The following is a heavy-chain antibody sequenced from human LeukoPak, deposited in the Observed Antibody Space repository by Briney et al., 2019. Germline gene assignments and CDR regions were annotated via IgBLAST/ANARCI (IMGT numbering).Heavy chain of an antibody. J-gene: IGHJ4*02. V-gene: IGHV1-8*03. Sequence: ASVKVSCKASGYTFTSYDINWVRQATGQGLEWMGWMNPNSGNTGYAQKFQGRVTITRNTSISTAYMELSSLRSEDTAVYYCARVGAYEPLHENHFDYWGQGTLVTVSS. CDR1: GYTFTSYD. CDR3: ARVGAYEPLHENHFDY. CDR2: MNPNSGNT. D-gene: IGHD3-22*01.